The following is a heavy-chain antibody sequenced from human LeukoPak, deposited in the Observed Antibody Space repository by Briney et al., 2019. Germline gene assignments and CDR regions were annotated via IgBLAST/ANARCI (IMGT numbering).Heavy chain of an antibody. J-gene: IGHJ4*02. Sequence: PSETLSLTCAVYGGSFSGYYWSWIRQPPGKGLEWIGEINHSGSTNYNPSLKSRVTISVDTSKNQFSLKLSSVTAADTAVYYCARHGIKAAADLDYWGQGTLVTVSS. CDR2: INHSGST. D-gene: IGHD6-13*01. CDR3: ARHGIKAAADLDY. CDR1: GGSFSGYY. V-gene: IGHV4-34*01.